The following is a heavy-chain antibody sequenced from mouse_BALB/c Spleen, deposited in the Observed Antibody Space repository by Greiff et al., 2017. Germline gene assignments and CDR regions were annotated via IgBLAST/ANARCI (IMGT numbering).Heavy chain of an antibody. Sequence: EVQLVESGGGLVKLGGSLKLSCAASGFTFSSYYMSWVRQTPEKRLELVAAINSNGGSTYYPDTVKGRFTISRDNAKNTLYLQMSSLKSEDTALYYCARHGYSDAMDYWGQGTSVTVSS. CDR1: GFTFSSYY. V-gene: IGHV5-6-2*01. J-gene: IGHJ4*01. CDR2: INSNGGST. D-gene: IGHD2-3*01. CDR3: ARHGYSDAMDY.